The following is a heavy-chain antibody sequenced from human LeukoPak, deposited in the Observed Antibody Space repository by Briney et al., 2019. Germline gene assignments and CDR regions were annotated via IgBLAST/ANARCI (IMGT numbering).Heavy chain of an antibody. CDR3: ARDFAPYYDYVWGSYHFDY. V-gene: IGHV1-2*02. J-gene: IGHJ4*02. CDR1: GYTFTGYY. D-gene: IGHD3-16*02. Sequence: ASVKVSCKASGYTFTGYYMHGVRQAPGQGLEWMGWINPNSGGTNYAQKFQGRVTMTRNTSISTAYMELSRLRSDDTAVYYCARDFAPYYDYVWGSYHFDYWGQGTLVTVSS. CDR2: INPNSGGT.